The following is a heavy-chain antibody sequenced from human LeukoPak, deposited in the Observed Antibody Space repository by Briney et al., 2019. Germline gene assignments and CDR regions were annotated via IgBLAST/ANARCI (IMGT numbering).Heavy chain of an antibody. CDR1: AFTFSTYD. CDR3: AKKRIVSTSVAPHYFDY. CDR2: IRYDGRNK. V-gene: IGHV3-30*02. D-gene: IGHD5/OR15-5a*01. J-gene: IGHJ4*02. Sequence: GGSLRLSCAASAFTFSTYDMHWVRQAPGKGLEWVAFIRYDGRNKFYADSVKGRFTISRDNSKNTLYLQMNSLRAEDTAVYYCAKKRIVSTSVAPHYFDYGGQGTLVTVSS.